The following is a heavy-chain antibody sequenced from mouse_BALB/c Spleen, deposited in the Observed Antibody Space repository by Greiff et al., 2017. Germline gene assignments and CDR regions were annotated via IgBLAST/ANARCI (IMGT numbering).Heavy chain of an antibody. CDR3: ARSGRTGFLDY. D-gene: IGHD3-1*01. Sequence: EVHLVESGGGLVQPGGSRKLSCAASGFTFSSFGMHWVRQAPEKGLEWVAYISSGSSTIYYADTVKGRFTISRDNPKNTLFLQMTSLRSEDTAMYYCARSGRTGFLDYWGQGTTLTVSS. CDR1: GFTFSSFG. CDR2: ISSGSSTI. V-gene: IGHV5-17*02. J-gene: IGHJ2*01.